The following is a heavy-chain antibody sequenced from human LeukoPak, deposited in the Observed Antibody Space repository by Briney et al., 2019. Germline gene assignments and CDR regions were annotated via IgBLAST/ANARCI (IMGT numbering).Heavy chain of an antibody. CDR3: ARARELLRAFDI. Sequence: GGSLRLSCAASGFTFSSYAMHWVRQAPGKGLDWVAVISYDGSNKYYADSVKGRFTISRDNSKNTLYLQMNSLRAEDTAVYYCARARELLRAFDIWGQGTMVTVSS. D-gene: IGHD1-26*01. CDR2: ISYDGSNK. J-gene: IGHJ3*02. CDR1: GFTFSSYA. V-gene: IGHV3-30-3*01.